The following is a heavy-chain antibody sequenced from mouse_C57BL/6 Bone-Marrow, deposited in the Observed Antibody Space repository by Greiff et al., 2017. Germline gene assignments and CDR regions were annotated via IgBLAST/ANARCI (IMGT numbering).Heavy chain of an antibody. CDR1: GYTFTSYG. D-gene: IGHD1-1*01. CDR3: ARPYYYGSRNHY. CDR2: IYPRSGDT. J-gene: IGHJ2*01. Sequence: VQLQQSGAELVRPGASVKLSCKASGYTFTSYGISWVKQRPGQGLEWIGEIYPRSGDTYYNEKFKGKATLTADKSSSTAYMELRSLTSEVSAVYFCARPYYYGSRNHYWGQGTTLTVSS. V-gene: IGHV1-81*01.